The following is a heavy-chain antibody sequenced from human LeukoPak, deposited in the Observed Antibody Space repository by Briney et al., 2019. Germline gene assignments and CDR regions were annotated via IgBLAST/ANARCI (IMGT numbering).Heavy chain of an antibody. V-gene: IGHV4-4*07. Sequence: SETLSLTCTVSGGSISSYYWSWIRQPAGKGLEWIGRIYTSGSTNYNPSLKSRVTMSVDTSKNQFSLKLSPVTAADTAVYYCARILRTPNYYDSSGYAFDIWGQGTMVTVSS. CDR3: ARILRTPNYYDSSGYAFDI. CDR2: IYTSGST. CDR1: GGSISSYY. J-gene: IGHJ3*02. D-gene: IGHD3-22*01.